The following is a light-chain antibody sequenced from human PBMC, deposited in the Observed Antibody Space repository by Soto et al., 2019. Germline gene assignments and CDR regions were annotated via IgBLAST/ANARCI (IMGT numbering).Light chain of an antibody. CDR1: SSNIGSNT. Sequence: QSVLTQPPSASGTPGQRVTISCSGSSSNIGSNTVNWYHQLPGTAPKLLIYSNDQRPSGVPDRFSGSKSGTSASLAISGLQSEDEADYYCAVWDDSLNGPLFGGGTQLTVL. V-gene: IGLV1-44*01. J-gene: IGLJ2*01. CDR2: SND. CDR3: AVWDDSLNGPL.